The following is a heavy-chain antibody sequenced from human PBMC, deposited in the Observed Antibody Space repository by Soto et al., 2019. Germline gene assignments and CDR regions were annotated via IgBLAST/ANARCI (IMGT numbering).Heavy chain of an antibody. D-gene: IGHD3-3*01. J-gene: IGHJ3*02. V-gene: IGHV3-30-3*01. CDR3: ARDPFKYDFWSSDAFDI. CDR1: GFTFSSYA. Sequence: GGSLRLSCAASGFTFSSYAMHWVRQAPGKGLEWVAVISYDGSNKYYADSVKGRFTISRDNSKNTLYLQMNSLRAEDTAVYYCARDPFKYDFWSSDAFDIWGQGTMVTVSS. CDR2: ISYDGSNK.